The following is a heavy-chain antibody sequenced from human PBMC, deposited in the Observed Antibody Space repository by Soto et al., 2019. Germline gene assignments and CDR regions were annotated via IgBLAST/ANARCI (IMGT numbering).Heavy chain of an antibody. CDR1: GASISSFN. D-gene: IGHD6-13*01. CDR3: ARDRGEYTSSWFWYFSH. CDR2: LNIAGTI. Sequence: PSETLSLTCSVSGASISSFNWNWVRQPAGKGPEWVGRLNIAGTINYNPSLKSRITMSMDTSKNQISLQLTSVTAADTAIYYCARDRGEYTSSWFWYFSHWGHGTLVTVSS. V-gene: IGHV4-4*07. J-gene: IGHJ2*01.